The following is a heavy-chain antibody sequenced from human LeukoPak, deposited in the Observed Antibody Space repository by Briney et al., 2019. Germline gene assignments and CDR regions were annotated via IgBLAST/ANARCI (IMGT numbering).Heavy chain of an antibody. CDR2: IDSGGRT. D-gene: IGHD3-9*01. CDR1: GFTFSIYS. V-gene: IGHV3-23*01. J-gene: IGHJ4*02. Sequence: HPGGSLRLSCAASGFTFSIYSMSWVRQAPGKGLEWVSNIDSGGRTYFGDSVKGRFTISRDDSKNTLYLQMSSLRGEDTAVYCCAKTVVGAGWNYFDYWGQGTLVTVSS. CDR3: AKTVVGAGWNYFDY.